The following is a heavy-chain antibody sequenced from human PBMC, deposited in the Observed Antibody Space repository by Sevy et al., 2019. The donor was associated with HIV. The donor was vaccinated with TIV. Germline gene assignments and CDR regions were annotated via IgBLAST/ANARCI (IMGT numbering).Heavy chain of an antibody. Sequence: ASVKVSCKASGYTFTSYHMHWVRQAPGQGLEWMGIINPSGGRTSYAQKFQGRVTMTRDTSTSTVYMELSSLRSEDTAVYYCAREGGLWSKNNWFDPWGQGTLVTVSS. V-gene: IGHV1-46*01. CDR2: INPSGGRT. CDR3: AREGGLWSKNNWFDP. J-gene: IGHJ5*02. CDR1: GYTFTSYH. D-gene: IGHD3-10*01.